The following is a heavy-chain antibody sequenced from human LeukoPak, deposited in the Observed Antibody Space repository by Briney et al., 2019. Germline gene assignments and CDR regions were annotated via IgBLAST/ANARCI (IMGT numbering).Heavy chain of an antibody. CDR1: GFTFSSYW. CDR3: ARGYGDYYDSSGYYLFDY. Sequence: GGSLRLSCAASGFTFSSYWMHWVRQAPGKGLVWVSRINTDGSSTSYADSVKGRFTISRDNAKNTLYLQMNSLRAEDTAVYYCARGYGDYYDSSGYYLFDYWGQGTLVTVSS. J-gene: IGHJ4*02. V-gene: IGHV3-74*01. CDR2: INTDGSST. D-gene: IGHD3-22*01.